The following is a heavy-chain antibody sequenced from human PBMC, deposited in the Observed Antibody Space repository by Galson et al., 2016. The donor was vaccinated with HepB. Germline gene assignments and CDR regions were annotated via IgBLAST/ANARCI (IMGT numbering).Heavy chain of an antibody. CDR1: GFRFSAHY. Sequence: SLRLSCAASGFRFSAHYMDWVRQAPGKGLEWVGRTRPKVNSYTTEYAAPVKGRFTISRDDSKNSLYLQMNSLKTEDTALYYCARPSGKYSGGFDIWGQGTMVTVSS. V-gene: IGHV3-72*01. D-gene: IGHD2/OR15-2a*01. CDR2: TRPKVNSYTT. CDR3: ARPSGKYSGGFDI. J-gene: IGHJ3*02.